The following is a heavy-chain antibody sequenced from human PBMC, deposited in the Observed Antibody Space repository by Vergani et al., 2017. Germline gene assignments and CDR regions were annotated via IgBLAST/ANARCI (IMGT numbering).Heavy chain of an antibody. J-gene: IGHJ4*02. D-gene: IGHD4-11*01. CDR3: VRDPDYSTFDS. CDR2: IGVSDNSS. Sequence: DVRLVESGGGVVQPGGSLRLSFAASGFTFSAYSMNLVRQTPGKGLEWISYIGVSDNSSYYADSVMGRFAISRENARNLLFLQMDSLRADDSALYFCVRDPDYSTFDSWGQGTLVTVS. V-gene: IGHV3-48*01. CDR1: GFTFSAYS.